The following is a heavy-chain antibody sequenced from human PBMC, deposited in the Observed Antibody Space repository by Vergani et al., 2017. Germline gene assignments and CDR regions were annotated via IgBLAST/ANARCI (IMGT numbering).Heavy chain of an antibody. D-gene: IGHD3-9*01. Sequence: QVQLQESGPGLVKPSQTLSLTCTVSGGSISSGGYYWSWIRQHPGKGLEWIGYIYYSGSTYYNPSLKSRVTISVDTSKNQFSLKLSSVTAADTAVYYCARGYYDILTGYYRGIGAFDIWGQGTMVTVSS. CDR3: ARGYYDILTGYYRGIGAFDI. CDR1: GGSISSGGYY. J-gene: IGHJ3*02. CDR2: IYYSGST. V-gene: IGHV4-31*03.